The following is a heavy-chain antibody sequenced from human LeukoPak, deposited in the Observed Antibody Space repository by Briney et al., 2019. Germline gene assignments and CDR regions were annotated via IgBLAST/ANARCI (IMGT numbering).Heavy chain of an antibody. V-gene: IGHV4-59*11. CDR1: GGSISGHW. D-gene: IGHD4-17*01. Sequence: PSETLSLACSVSGGSISGHWWTRVRQPPGEGLEWIGDILYSGSTNYNPSLKSRLSILVDTSTNQFSLKLNSVTAADTAMYYCTRRNTADASIDLWGQGILVIASS. J-gene: IGHJ5*02. CDR3: TRRNTADASIDL. CDR2: ILYSGST.